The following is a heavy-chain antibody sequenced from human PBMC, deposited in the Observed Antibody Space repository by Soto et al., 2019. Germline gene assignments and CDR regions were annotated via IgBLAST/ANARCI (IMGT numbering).Heavy chain of an antibody. CDR1: GFTFSDYY. D-gene: IGHD3-10*01. Sequence: QVQLVESGGGLVKPGGSLRLYCAASGFTFSDYYMSRIRQAPGKGLEWVSYISSSGPTMYYADSVKGRFTIARDHAKNSLYLQMNSLRAEDTAVYYCAIAHGVEYFQHWGQGTLVTVSS. J-gene: IGHJ1*01. CDR2: ISSSGPTM. CDR3: AIAHGVEYFQH. V-gene: IGHV3-11*01.